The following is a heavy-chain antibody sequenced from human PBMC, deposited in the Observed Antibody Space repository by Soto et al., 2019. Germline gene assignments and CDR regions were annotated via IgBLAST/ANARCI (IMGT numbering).Heavy chain of an antibody. D-gene: IGHD4-17*01. J-gene: IGHJ4*02. CDR3: ARGPRPDDYGDSDYFDY. V-gene: IGHV1-69*02. Sequence: QVQLVQSGAEVKKPGSSVKVSCKASGGTFSSYTISWVRQAPGQGLEWMGRIIPILGIANYAQKFQGRVTITADKSTSTAYMELSSLRSEDTAVYYRARGPRPDDYGDSDYFDYWGQGTLVTVSS. CDR2: IIPILGIA. CDR1: GGTFSSYT.